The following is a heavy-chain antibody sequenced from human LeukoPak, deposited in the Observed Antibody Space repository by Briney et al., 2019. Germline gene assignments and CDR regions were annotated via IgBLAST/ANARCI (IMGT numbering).Heavy chain of an antibody. D-gene: IGHD4-17*01. Sequence: GGSLRLSCAASGFTFSSYGMHWVRQAPGKGLEWVAFIRYDGSNKYYADSVKGRFTISRDNSKNTLYLQMNRLRAEDTAVYYCARGHTAVTRHFDFWGQGTLVTVSS. J-gene: IGHJ4*02. CDR3: ARGHTAVTRHFDF. CDR1: GFTFSSYG. CDR2: IRYDGSNK. V-gene: IGHV3-30*02.